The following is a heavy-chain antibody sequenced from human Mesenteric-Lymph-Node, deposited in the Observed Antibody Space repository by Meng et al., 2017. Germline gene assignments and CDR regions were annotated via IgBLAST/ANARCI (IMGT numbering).Heavy chain of an antibody. J-gene: IGHJ4*02. Sequence: GESLKISCAASGFTFSSYSMNWVRQAPGKGLEWVSSISSSSSYIYYADSVKGRFTISRDNAKNSLYLQMNSLRAEDTAVYYCARDRKQWLVVSNDYWGQGTLVTVSS. CDR2: ISSSSSYI. V-gene: IGHV3-21*01. CDR1: GFTFSSYS. D-gene: IGHD6-19*01. CDR3: ARDRKQWLVVSNDY.